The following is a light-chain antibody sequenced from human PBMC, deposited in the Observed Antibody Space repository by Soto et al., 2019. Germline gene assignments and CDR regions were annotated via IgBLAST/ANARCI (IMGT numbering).Light chain of an antibody. CDR2: DAS. Sequence: EIVLTQSPANLSLSPGESATLSRRASQSVSRYLAWYQQKPGQAPRLLIYDASNRAPGVPARFSGLGTVTDFTLTITSLEDEDVGVYYCQQRRSWPLTFGGGTKVEIK. CDR3: QQRRSWPLT. J-gene: IGKJ4*01. V-gene: IGKV3-11*01. CDR1: QSVSRY.